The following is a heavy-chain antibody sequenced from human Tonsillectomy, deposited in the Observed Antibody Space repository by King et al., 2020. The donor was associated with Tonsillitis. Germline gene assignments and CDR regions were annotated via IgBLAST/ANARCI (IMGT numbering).Heavy chain of an antibody. CDR2: IHYSGST. V-gene: IGHV4-59*01. CDR3: ARTSSYFDC. CDR1: GGSISTYY. J-gene: IGHJ4*02. Sequence: QLQESGPGLVKPSETLSLTCTVSGGSISTYYWSWIRQPPGKGLEWIGFIHYSGSTIYNPSLKSRVTISADTSKNQFSLRLSSVTAADTAVYYCARTSSYFDCWGQGSLVTVSS.